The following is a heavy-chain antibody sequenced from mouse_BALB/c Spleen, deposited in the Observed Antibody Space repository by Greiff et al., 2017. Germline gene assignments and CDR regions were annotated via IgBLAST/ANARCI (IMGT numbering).Heavy chain of an antibody. Sequence: QVQLQQSGAELAKPGASVKMSCKASGYTFTSYWMHWVKQRPGQGLEWIGYINPSTGYTEYNQKFKDKATLTADKSSSTAYMQLSSLTSEDSAVYYCARWVRRSFDYWGQGTTLTVSS. CDR1: GYTFTSYW. V-gene: IGHV1-7*01. J-gene: IGHJ2*01. D-gene: IGHD2-14*01. CDR2: INPSTGYT. CDR3: ARWVRRSFDY.